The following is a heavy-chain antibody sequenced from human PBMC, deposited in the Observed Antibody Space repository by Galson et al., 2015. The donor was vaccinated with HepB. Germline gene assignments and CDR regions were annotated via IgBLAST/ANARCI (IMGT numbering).Heavy chain of an antibody. CDR3: ARQPTKDDHGGPRPFDY. CDR2: IYPGDSDT. D-gene: IGHD4-23*01. Sequence: QSGAEVKKPGESLKISCKGSGYSFTSYWIGWVRQMPGKGLEWMGIIYPGDSDTRYSPSFQGHVTISADKSISTAYLQWSSLKASDTAMYYCARQPTKDDHGGPRPFDYWGQGTLVTVSS. V-gene: IGHV5-51*01. J-gene: IGHJ4*02. CDR1: GYSFTSYW.